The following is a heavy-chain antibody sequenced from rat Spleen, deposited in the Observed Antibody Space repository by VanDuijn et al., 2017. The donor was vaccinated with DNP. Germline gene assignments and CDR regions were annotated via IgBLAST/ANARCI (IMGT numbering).Heavy chain of an antibody. J-gene: IGHJ2*01. CDR3: TGRMVRDTEDY. CDR1: GFSLTSYA. CDR2: ISSGGST. D-gene: IGHD4-3*01. V-gene: IGHV2S12*01. Sequence: QVQLKESGPGLVQPSQTLSLTCTVSGFSLTSYAVSWVRQPPGKGLEWIAAISSGGSTYYNSALKSRLSISRDTSKSQVFLKKNILQTEYNAIYFCTGRMVRDTEDYWGQGVMVSVSS.